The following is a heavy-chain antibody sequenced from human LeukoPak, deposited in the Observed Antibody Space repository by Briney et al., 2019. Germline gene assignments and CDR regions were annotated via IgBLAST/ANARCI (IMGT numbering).Heavy chain of an antibody. CDR2: IKQDGSEK. CDR1: GFTFSSYW. Sequence: GGSPRLSCAASGFTFSSYWMSWVRQAPGKGLEWVANIKQDGSEKYYVDSVKGRFTISRDNAKNSLYLQMNSLRAEDTAVYYCARDLYGGPFDYWGQGTLVTVSS. V-gene: IGHV3-7*01. D-gene: IGHD4-23*01. CDR3: ARDLYGGPFDY. J-gene: IGHJ4*02.